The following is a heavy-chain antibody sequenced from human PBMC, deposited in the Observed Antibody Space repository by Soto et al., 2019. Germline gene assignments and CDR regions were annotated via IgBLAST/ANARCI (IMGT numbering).Heavy chain of an antibody. CDR2: IGGAGSNI. CDR1: GFTFSEYA. J-gene: IGHJ3*01. Sequence: GGSLRLSCAASGFTFSEYAMTWVRQAPGKGLEWVSVIGGAGSNIYYADSVEGRFTVSRDDSKNTLYLRMDSLRVEDTAVYYCTEMNDRDAFDVRGKGTMVTVSS. D-gene: IGHD1-1*01. CDR3: TEMNDRDAFDV. V-gene: IGHV3-23*01.